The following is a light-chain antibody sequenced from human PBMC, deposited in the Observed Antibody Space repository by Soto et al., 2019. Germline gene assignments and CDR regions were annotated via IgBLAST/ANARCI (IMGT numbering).Light chain of an antibody. CDR3: QQYDYLPLT. V-gene: IGKV1-33*01. CDR2: DAS. CDR1: QDITNY. J-gene: IGKJ4*01. Sequence: DIQMTQSPSSLSASVGDRVTITCQASQDITNYLNWYQQKPGKAPQLLIYDASNLETGVPSRFSGSGSGTYFTFTIRSLQPEDIATYYCQQYDYLPLTFGGGTKVEIE.